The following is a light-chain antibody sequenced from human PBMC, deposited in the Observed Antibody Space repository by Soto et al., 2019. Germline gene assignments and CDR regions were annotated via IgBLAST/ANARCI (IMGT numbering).Light chain of an antibody. J-gene: IGKJ4*01. CDR1: QSVSSY. Sequence: EIVLTQSPAPLSLSPGERATLSFRASQSVSSYLAWYQHKPGQAPRLLIFDASNRATGIPARFSGSGSGTDFTLTISSLEPEDFAVYYCQQRSNWQGTFGGGTKVDNK. V-gene: IGKV3-11*01. CDR2: DAS. CDR3: QQRSNWQGT.